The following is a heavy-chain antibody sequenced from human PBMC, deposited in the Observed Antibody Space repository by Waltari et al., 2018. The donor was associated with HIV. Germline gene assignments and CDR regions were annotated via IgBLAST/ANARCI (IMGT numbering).Heavy chain of an antibody. V-gene: IGHV1-8*02. J-gene: IGHJ6*02. CDR2: MNPNSGNA. CDR1: GYTFRRSD. Sequence: QEDLVQSGAAVKKLGASVKVSCTAIGYTFRRSDITLVRQAAGKGLEWVGWMNPNSGNAGCAQKFQGRVTMTRNSSTSTAYMELSGLTSEDTAVYYCASRTKGYCPSGLCLNIDVWGQGTTVTVSS. CDR3: ASRTKGYCPSGLCLNIDV. D-gene: IGHD2-8*01.